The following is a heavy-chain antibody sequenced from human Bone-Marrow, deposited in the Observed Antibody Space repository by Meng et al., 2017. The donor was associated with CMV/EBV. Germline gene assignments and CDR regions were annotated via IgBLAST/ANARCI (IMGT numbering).Heavy chain of an antibody. CDR1: GFTFSSYA. Sequence: GGSLRLSCAASGFTFSSYAMHWVRQAPGKGLEWVAVISYDGSNKYYADSVKGRFTISRDNANNSLYLHMNSLGAEDTAVYSCARAPFTGLMGSTTAYFDYWGQGALVTVSS. CDR2: ISYDGSNK. V-gene: IGHV3-30*14. J-gene: IGHJ4*02. D-gene: IGHD1-26*01. CDR3: ARAPFTGLMGSTTAYFDY.